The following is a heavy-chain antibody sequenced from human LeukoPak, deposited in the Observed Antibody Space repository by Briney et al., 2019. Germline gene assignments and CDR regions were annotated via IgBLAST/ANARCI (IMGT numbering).Heavy chain of an antibody. D-gene: IGHD2-2*02. CDR1: GFTFSSYS. V-gene: IGHV3-21*01. Sequence: SGGSLRLSCAASGFTFSSYSMNWVRQAPGRGLEWVSSISSSGSYIYYADSVKGRFTISRDNAKNSLYLQMNSLRAEDTAVYYCARAAARYCSSTSCYSTEYYFDYWGQGTLVTVSS. J-gene: IGHJ4*02. CDR3: ARAAARYCSSTSCYSTEYYFDY. CDR2: ISSSGSYI.